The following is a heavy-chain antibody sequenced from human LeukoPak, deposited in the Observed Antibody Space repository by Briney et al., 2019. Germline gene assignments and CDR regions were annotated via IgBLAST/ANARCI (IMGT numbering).Heavy chain of an antibody. Sequence: PGGSLRLSCAASGFTFSSYAMHWVRQAPGKGLEYVSGISSNGRSTYNADSVKGRFTISRDNAKSTLYLQMSSLRVEDTAVYYCVKEGMASSSWGQGTLVTVSS. CDR1: GFTFSSYA. CDR2: ISSNGRST. V-gene: IGHV3-64D*09. D-gene: IGHD6-13*01. CDR3: VKEGMASSS. J-gene: IGHJ4*02.